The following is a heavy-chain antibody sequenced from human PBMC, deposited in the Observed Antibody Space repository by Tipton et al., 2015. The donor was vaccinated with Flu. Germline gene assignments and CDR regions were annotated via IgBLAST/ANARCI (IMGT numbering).Heavy chain of an antibody. D-gene: IGHD5/OR15-5a*01. CDR2: INHSGST. CDR3: ARGPLLDL. Sequence: LSCAVYGGSFSGYYWSWIRQPPGKGLEWIGEINHSGSTNYNPSLKSRVTISVDTSKNQFSLKLSSVTAADTAVYYCARGPLLDLWGRGTLVTVSS. J-gene: IGHJ2*01. V-gene: IGHV4-34*01. CDR1: GGSFSGYY.